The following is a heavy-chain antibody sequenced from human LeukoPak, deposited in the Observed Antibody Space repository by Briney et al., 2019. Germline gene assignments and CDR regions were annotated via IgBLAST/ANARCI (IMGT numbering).Heavy chain of an antibody. D-gene: IGHD6-19*01. CDR1: GFTFDDYG. Sequence: PGGSLRLSCAASGFTFDDYGMSWVRQAPGKGLEWVSAISGSGGTTYYADSVKGQFTISRDNSKNSLYLQMNSLRTEDTALYYCAKAEDSSGWRHGVDYWGQGTLVTVSS. CDR2: ISGSGGTT. CDR3: AKAEDSSGWRHGVDY. J-gene: IGHJ4*02. V-gene: IGHV3-43*02.